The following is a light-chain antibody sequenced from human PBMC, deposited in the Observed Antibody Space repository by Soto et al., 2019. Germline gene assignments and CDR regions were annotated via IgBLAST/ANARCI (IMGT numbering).Light chain of an antibody. Sequence: DIQMTQSPSSLSASGGDRVTITCRASQDIKNYLNWDQQKPGKAPKLLMYIASTLETGGPSRFSGGESRTHFTFTISNLQPEDIATYYCQQFDNLPRPFGGGTKGDI. J-gene: IGKJ4*01. CDR3: QQFDNLPRP. V-gene: IGKV1-33*01. CDR2: IAS. CDR1: QDIKNY.